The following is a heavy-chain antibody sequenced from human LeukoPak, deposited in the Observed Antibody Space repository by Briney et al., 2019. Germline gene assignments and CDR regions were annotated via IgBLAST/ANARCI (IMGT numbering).Heavy chain of an antibody. CDR2: ISAYNGNT. Sequence: VASVKVSCMASGYAFTSYGISWVRQAPGQGLEWMGWISAYNGNTNYAQKLQGRVTMTTDTSTSTAYMELRSLRSDDTAVYYCARAGISGEPDYWGQGTLVTVSS. D-gene: IGHD3-10*01. J-gene: IGHJ4*02. CDR1: GYAFTSYG. V-gene: IGHV1-18*01. CDR3: ARAGISGEPDY.